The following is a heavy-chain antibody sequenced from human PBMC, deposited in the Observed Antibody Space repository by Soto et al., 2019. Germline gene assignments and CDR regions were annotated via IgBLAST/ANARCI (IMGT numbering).Heavy chain of an antibody. D-gene: IGHD6-19*01. J-gene: IGHJ4*02. CDR2: ISAYNGNT. V-gene: IGHV1-18*01. CDR3: ARVAVAHYYFDY. Sequence: ASVKVSCKASGYTFTSYGISRVRQAPGQGLEWMGWISAYNGNTNYAQKLQGRVTMTTDTSTSTAYMELRSLRSDDTAVYYCARVAVAHYYFDYWGQGTLVTVSS. CDR1: GYTFTSYG.